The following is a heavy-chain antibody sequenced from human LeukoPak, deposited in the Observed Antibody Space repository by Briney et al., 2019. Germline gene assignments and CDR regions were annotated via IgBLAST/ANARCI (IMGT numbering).Heavy chain of an antibody. V-gene: IGHV3-21*01. CDR3: ARAGILVAGTDWYFDL. CDR1: GFTFSTYS. CDR2: ISSGGSYL. Sequence: PGGSLRLSCAASGFTFSTYSMNWVRQTPGKGLEWLSSISSGGSYLYYADSVKGRFTISRDNAKTSLYLQMNSLRAEDTAAYYCARAGILVAGTDWYFDLWGRGTLVTVSS. J-gene: IGHJ2*01. D-gene: IGHD6-19*01.